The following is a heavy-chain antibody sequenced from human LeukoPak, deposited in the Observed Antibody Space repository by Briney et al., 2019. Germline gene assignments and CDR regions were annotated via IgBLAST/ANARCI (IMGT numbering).Heavy chain of an antibody. CDR1: GDSVSRNSAA. D-gene: IGHD6-19*01. CDR2: TYYGSKWFI. J-gene: IGHJ4*02. V-gene: IGHV6-1*01. Sequence: LSQTLSLTCGISGDSVSRNSAAWNWIRQSPSRGLEWLGRTYYGSKWFINYATSVKSRIIINPDTPKNQVSLQLNSVTPEDTAVYCCTRSDCSSGRCPGFDNWGQGTLVTVSS. CDR3: TRSDCSSGRCPGFDN.